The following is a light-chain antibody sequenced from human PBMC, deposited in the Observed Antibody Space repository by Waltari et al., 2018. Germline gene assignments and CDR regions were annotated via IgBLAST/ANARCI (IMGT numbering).Light chain of an antibody. CDR3: NSYANSNTLL. J-gene: IGLJ2*01. V-gene: IGLV2-14*03. CDR1: NRDIGGYNF. CDR2: DVS. Sequence: QSALSQQPASVSGFPGQSITISCTGGNRDIGGYNFVAWHQQHPGKVPKLIIYDVSYRPSGVSSRFSGSKSGNTASLTISGLQAEDEADYYCNSYANSNTLLFGGGTKLAVL.